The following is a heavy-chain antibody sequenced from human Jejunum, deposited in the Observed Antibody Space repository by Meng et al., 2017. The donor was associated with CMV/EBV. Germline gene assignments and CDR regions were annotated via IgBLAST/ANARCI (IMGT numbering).Heavy chain of an antibody. V-gene: IGHV1-2*02. CDR3: VRELLHTTSHPFDY. CDR1: EYTITSYY. J-gene: IGHJ4*02. D-gene: IGHD2/OR15-2a*01. Sequence: SEYTITSYYMHWVRQPPGQGLEWMGWINPQNGGTNYAQKFQGRVTLTRDTSISTGYMELSRLTSDDSAVYYCVRELLHTTSHPFDYWGQGALVTVSS. CDR2: INPQNGGT.